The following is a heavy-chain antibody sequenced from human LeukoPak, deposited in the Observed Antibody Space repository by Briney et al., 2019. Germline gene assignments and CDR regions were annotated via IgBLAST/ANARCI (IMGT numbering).Heavy chain of an antibody. Sequence: PGGSLRLSCAASGFTFSNAWMNWVRQAPGKGLEWVGRIKSKTDGGTTDSAAPVKGRFTISRDDSKNTLYLQMSSLKTEDTAVYYCTTVDYYDFWSGREDYWGQGTLVTVSS. J-gene: IGHJ4*02. CDR1: GFTFSNAW. V-gene: IGHV3-15*07. CDR2: IKSKTDGGTT. D-gene: IGHD3-3*01. CDR3: TTVDYYDFWSGREDY.